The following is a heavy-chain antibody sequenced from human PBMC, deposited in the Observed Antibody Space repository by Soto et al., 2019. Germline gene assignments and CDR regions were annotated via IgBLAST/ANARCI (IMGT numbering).Heavy chain of an antibody. V-gene: IGHV3-66*01. J-gene: IGHJ4*02. D-gene: IGHD4-17*01. CDR2: IYSGGRT. Sequence: EVQLVESGGGLVQPGGSLRLSCAASGFTVSSNYMSWVRQAPGKGLEWVSVIYSGGRTYYADSVKGRFTISRDNSKNTLYLQMNSLRGEDTAVYYCARGYYGGNFGYWGQGTLVTVSS. CDR3: ARGYYGGNFGY. CDR1: GFTVSSNY.